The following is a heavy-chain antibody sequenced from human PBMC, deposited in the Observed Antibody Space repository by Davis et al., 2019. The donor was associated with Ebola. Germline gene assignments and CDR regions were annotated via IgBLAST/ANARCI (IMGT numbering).Heavy chain of an antibody. Sequence: GESLKISCAASGFTFSSYSMNWVRQAPGKGLEWVSSISSSGSYIYYADSVKGRFTISRDNAKNSLYLQMNSLRAEDTAVYYCARQGGWYMNWGQGTLVTVSS. V-gene: IGHV3-21*01. CDR2: ISSSGSYI. J-gene: IGHJ4*02. D-gene: IGHD6-19*01. CDR1: GFTFSSYS. CDR3: ARQGGWYMN.